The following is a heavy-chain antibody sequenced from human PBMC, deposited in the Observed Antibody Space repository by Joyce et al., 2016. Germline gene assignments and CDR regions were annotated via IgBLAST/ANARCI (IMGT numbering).Heavy chain of an antibody. CDR1: GFTFSDYY. J-gene: IGHJ6*02. CDR2: ISSTGSTR. Sequence: QVQLVESGGGLVKPGGSLRLSCAASGFTFSDYYMSWIRQAPGKGLEWVSYISSTGSTRYYADSVKGRFTMSRNNAKNSLYLQMNSLRAEDTAVYYCARGPGYCSTTTCSPVDGMDVWGQGTTVTVSS. CDR3: ARGPGYCSTTTCSPVDGMDV. V-gene: IGHV3-11*01. D-gene: IGHD2-2*01.